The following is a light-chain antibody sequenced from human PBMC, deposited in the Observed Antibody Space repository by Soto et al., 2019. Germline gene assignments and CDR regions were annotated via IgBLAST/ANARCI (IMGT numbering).Light chain of an antibody. CDR1: QSVSGW. CDR3: QQYETFSGT. J-gene: IGKJ1*01. Sequence: DIQMTQSPSTLSASAGDAVTVTCLASQSVSGWLAWYQQKPGEAPKLLIYDASALPRGVPSRFSGSGSGTKFTLTIASLQPDDFATYYCQQYETFSGTCGPGTKGDIK. V-gene: IGKV1-5*01. CDR2: DAS.